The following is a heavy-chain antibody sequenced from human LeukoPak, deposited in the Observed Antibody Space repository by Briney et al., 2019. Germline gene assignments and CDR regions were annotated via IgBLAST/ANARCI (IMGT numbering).Heavy chain of an antibody. D-gene: IGHD5-12*01. J-gene: IGHJ4*02. Sequence: SQTLSLTCTVSGGSISSGSYYWSWIRQPAGKGLEWIGRIYTSRSTNYNPSLKSRVTISVDTSKNQFSLKLSSVTAADTAMYYCARVRKWQLDYWGQGTLVTVSS. V-gene: IGHV4-61*02. CDR2: IYTSRST. CDR3: ARVRKWQLDY. CDR1: GGSISSGSYY.